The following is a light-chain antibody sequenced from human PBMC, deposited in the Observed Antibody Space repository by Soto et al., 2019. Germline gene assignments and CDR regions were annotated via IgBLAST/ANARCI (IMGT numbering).Light chain of an antibody. CDR3: QQYKNWPWT. V-gene: IGKV3-15*01. Sequence: EIVLTQSPGTLSLSPGERATLSCRASQSVSSSYLAWYQQKPGQAPRLLIYGASTRATGIPARFSGSGSGTEFTLTISSLQSEDFALYYCQQYKNWPWTFGQGTKVDIK. CDR2: GAS. CDR1: QSVSSSY. J-gene: IGKJ1*01.